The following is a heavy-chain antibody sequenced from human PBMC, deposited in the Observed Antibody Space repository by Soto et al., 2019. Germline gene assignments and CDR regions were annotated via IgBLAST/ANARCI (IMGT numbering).Heavy chain of an antibody. CDR1: GFTFSSYA. CDR2: ISGSGGST. CDR3: AKGPSGVGSYYYYYYMDV. Sequence: GGSLRLSCAASGFTFSSYAMSWVRQAPGKGLEWVSAISGSGGSTYYADSVKGRFTISRDNSKNTLYLQMNSLRAEDTAVYYCAKGPSGVGSYYYYYYMDVWGKGTTVTVSS. J-gene: IGHJ6*03. V-gene: IGHV3-23*01. D-gene: IGHD3-10*01.